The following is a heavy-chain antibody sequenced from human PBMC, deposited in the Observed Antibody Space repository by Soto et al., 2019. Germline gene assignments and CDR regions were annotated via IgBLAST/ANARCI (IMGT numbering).Heavy chain of an antibody. CDR3: VRVGVGIGNHFDS. Sequence: SETLSLTCSVSNGSISGLYWTWIRQPPGKILEWIGYIHYSGRTDYNPSLTSRATMSADTSKNQFSLNLKSITAADTAVYYCVRVGVGIGNHFDSWGRGTLVTVSS. J-gene: IGHJ4*02. V-gene: IGHV4-59*11. D-gene: IGHD1-26*01. CDR1: NGSISGLY. CDR2: IHYSGRT.